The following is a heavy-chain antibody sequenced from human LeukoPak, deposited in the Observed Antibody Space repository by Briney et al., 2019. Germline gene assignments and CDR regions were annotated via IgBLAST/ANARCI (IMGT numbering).Heavy chain of an antibody. CDR2: INWNGGST. V-gene: IGHV3-20*04. D-gene: IGHD3-22*01. CDR3: ARAQGGYYYDSPADY. Sequence: GGSLRLSCAASGFTFDDYGMSWVRQAPGKGLEWVSGINWNGGSTGYADSVKGRFTISRDNAKNSLYLQMNSLRAEDTALYYCARAQGGYYYDSPADYWDQGTLVTVSS. CDR1: GFTFDDYG. J-gene: IGHJ4*02.